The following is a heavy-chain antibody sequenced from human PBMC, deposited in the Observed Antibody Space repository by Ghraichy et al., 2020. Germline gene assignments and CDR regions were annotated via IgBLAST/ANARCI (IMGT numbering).Heavy chain of an antibody. J-gene: IGHJ6*02. Sequence: GGSLRLSCAASGFTVSSNYMSWVRQAPGKGLEWVSVIYSGGSTYYADSVKGRFTISRDNSKNTLYLQMNSLRAEDTAVYYCARAAHYDFWSDLYYYYGMDVWGQGTTVTVSS. D-gene: IGHD3-3*01. CDR2: IYSGGST. V-gene: IGHV3-53*01. CDR3: ARAAHYDFWSDLYYYYGMDV. CDR1: GFTVSSNY.